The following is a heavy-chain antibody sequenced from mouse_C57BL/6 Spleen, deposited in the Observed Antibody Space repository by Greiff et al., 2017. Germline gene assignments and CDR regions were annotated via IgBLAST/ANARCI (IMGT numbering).Heavy chain of an antibody. CDR1: GYTFTTYP. J-gene: IGHJ4*01. V-gene: IGHV1-47*01. CDR2: FHPYNDDT. Sequence: QVQLKASGAELVKPGASVKMSCKASGYTFTTYPIEWMKQNHGKSLEWIGNFHPYNDDTKYNEKFKGKATLTVEKSSSTGYLELSRLTSDDSAVCYCARGGIYYDHYYAMDYWGQGTSVTVSS. D-gene: IGHD2-4*01. CDR3: ARGGIYYDHYYAMDY.